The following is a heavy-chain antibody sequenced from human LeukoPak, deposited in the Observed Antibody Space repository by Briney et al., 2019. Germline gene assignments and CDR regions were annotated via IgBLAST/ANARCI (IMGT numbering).Heavy chain of an antibody. CDR1: GFTVSSNY. D-gene: IGHD2-2*01. CDR3: AKDRGRSSTSPFDY. Sequence: GGSLRLSCAASGFTVSSNYMSWVRQAPGKGLEWVSVISGSGGSTYYADSVKGRFTISRDNSKNTLYLQMNSLRAEDTAVYYCAKDRGRSSTSPFDYWGQGTLVTVSS. J-gene: IGHJ4*02. V-gene: IGHV3-23*01. CDR2: ISGSGGST.